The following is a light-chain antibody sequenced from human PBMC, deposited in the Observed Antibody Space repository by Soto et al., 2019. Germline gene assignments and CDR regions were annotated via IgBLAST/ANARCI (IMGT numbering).Light chain of an antibody. CDR2: EVT. J-gene: IGLJ1*01. CDR1: SSDIGSYDY. Sequence: QSVLTQPASVSGSPGQSITISCTGTSSDIGSYDYVSWYQQHPGKAPNLIIYEVTDRPSGVSNRFSGSKSGNTASLTISGLQAEDEADYYCSSFTSPSTRLFGSGTKVTVL. V-gene: IGLV2-14*01. CDR3: SSFTSPSTRL.